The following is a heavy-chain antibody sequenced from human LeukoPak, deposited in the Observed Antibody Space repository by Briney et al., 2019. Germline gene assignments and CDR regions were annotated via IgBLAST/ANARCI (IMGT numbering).Heavy chain of an antibody. Sequence: PGGSLRLSCAASGSTFSSYAMHWVRQAPGKGLEWVAVISYDGSNKYYADSVKGRFTISRDNSKNTLYLQMNSLRAEDTAVYYCARYCGGDCYAPESYFDYWGQGTLVTVSS. CDR3: ARYCGGDCYAPESYFDY. CDR1: GSTFSSYA. J-gene: IGHJ4*02. CDR2: ISYDGSNK. V-gene: IGHV3-30-3*01. D-gene: IGHD2-21*02.